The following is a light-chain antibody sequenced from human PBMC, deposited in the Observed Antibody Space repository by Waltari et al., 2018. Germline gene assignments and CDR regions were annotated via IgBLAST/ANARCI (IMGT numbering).Light chain of an antibody. Sequence: EIVMTQSPATLSVSPGERATLSCRASQSVSTNLAWYQQKGGLAPMLLIYAAATRATGIPARCRRSGSGTEFTLTITSLQSEDFAIYYCQQYNQWPRNTFGQGTKLEIK. CDR1: QSVSTN. V-gene: IGKV3-15*01. J-gene: IGKJ2*01. CDR3: QQYNQWPRNT. CDR2: AAA.